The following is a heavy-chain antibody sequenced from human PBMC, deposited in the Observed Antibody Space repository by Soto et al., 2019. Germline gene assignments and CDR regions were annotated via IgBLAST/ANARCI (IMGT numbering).Heavy chain of an antibody. V-gene: IGHV3-23*01. CDR2: VSADGVSS. Sequence: GGSLRLSCEGSGFTFSSFAMGWVRQAPGKGLEWLSSVSADGVSSFSADSVRGRFRVSRDNSKNTLFLQMRFLRVEDTAVYYCAKTRQAPVGTHFFDLWGQGTQVTVTS. CDR1: GFTFSSFA. CDR3: AKTRQAPVGTHFFDL. J-gene: IGHJ4*02.